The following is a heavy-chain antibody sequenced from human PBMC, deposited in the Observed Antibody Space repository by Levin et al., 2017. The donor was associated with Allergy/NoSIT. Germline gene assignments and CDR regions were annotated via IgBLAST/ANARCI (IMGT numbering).Heavy chain of an antibody. V-gene: IGHV1-18*01. D-gene: IGHD6-25*01. CDR3: ARDKNPLLAAADYFDT. CDR2: ISAYNGKL. CDR1: GYRFRDYG. J-gene: IGHJ4*02. Sequence: KAGGSLRLSCQASGYRFRDYGYSWLRQAPGQGLQWMGWISAYNGKLNYAQHFQGRVTMTTDTSTSTVYMEMRSLRPDDTGVYYCARDKNPLLAAADYFDTWGQGTLVTVSS.